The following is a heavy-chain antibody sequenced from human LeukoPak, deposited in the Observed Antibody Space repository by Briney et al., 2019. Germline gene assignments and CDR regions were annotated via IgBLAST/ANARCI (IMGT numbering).Heavy chain of an antibody. CDR2: ISSNGGST. J-gene: IGHJ4*02. CDR1: GFTFSSYA. CDR3: ARDHFDY. Sequence: GGSLRLSCAASGFTFSSYAVHWVRQAPGKGLEYVSAISSNGGSTYYANSVKGRFTISRDNSKNTLYLQMGSLRAEDMAVYYCARDHFDYWGQGTLVTVSS. V-gene: IGHV3-64*01.